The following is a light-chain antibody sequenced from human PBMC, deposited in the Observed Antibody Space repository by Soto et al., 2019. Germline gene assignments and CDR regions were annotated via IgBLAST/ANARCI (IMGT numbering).Light chain of an antibody. Sequence: QSVLTQPPSASGTPGQRVTISCSGSSSNIGSNTVNWYQQLPGTAPKLLIYSNNQRPSGVPDRFSGSKSGTSASLAISGLQSEDEADYYWAAWDGSLNGVVFGGGTKLTVL. CDR3: AAWDGSLNGVV. V-gene: IGLV1-44*01. J-gene: IGLJ2*01. CDR2: SNN. CDR1: SSNIGSNT.